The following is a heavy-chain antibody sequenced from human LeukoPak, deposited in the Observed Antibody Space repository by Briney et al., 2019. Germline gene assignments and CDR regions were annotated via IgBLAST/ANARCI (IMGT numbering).Heavy chain of an antibody. D-gene: IGHD1-26*01. Sequence: PGGSLRLSCAASGFTFSSYAMHWVRQAPGKGLEWVAVISYDGSNKYYADSVKGRFTISRDNSKNTLYLQMNSLRAEDTAVYYCARDRGSYLYYMDVWGKGTTVTVSS. CDR2: ISYDGSNK. CDR3: ARDRGSYLYYMDV. V-gene: IGHV3-30-3*01. J-gene: IGHJ6*03. CDR1: GFTFSSYA.